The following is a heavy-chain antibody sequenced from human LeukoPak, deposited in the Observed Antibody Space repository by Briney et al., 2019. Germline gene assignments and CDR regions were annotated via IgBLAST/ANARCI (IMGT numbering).Heavy chain of an antibody. Sequence: SETLSLTCAVSGGSISTIGSYWTWIRQPPGQGLEWIGTIYNFAVAHRGSYYSPSLRSRFTMFEDTSKNQFSLKVTSVTAADTAMYYCARHFSGGYHGTNSFDVWGQGTMVTVSS. CDR1: GGSISTIGSY. CDR2: IYNFAVAHRGS. V-gene: IGHV4-39*01. CDR3: ARHFSGGYHGTNSFDV. D-gene: IGHD2-15*01. J-gene: IGHJ3*01.